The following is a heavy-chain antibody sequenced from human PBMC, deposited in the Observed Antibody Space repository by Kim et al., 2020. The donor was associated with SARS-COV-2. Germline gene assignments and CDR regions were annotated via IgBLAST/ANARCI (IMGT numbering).Heavy chain of an antibody. CDR3: ARLYSDESSGYYIEYFQL. J-gene: IGHJ1*01. D-gene: IGHD3-22*01. CDR2: IYYSGST. CDR1: GGSISSSSYY. Sequence: SETLSLTCTVSGGSISSSSYYWGWIRQPPGKGLEWIGSIYYSGSTYYNPSLKSRVTISVDTSKNQFSLKLSSVTAADTAVYYFARLYSDESSGYYIEYFQLWGQGTLVTVSS. V-gene: IGHV4-39*01.